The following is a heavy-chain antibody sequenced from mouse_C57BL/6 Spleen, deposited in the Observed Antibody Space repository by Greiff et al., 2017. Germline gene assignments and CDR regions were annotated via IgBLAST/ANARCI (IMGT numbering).Heavy chain of an antibody. CDR3: TRGEGIPTDQFAY. D-gene: IGHD3-1*01. CDR2: IDPETGGT. V-gene: IGHV1-15*01. CDR1: GYTFTDYE. J-gene: IGHJ3*01. Sequence: VQLQESGAELVRPGASVTLSCKASGYTFTDYEMHWVKQTPVHGLEWIGAIDPETGGTAYNQKFKGKALLTADKFSSTADMELRSLTSEDSAVYYCTRGEGIPTDQFAYWGQGTLVTVSA.